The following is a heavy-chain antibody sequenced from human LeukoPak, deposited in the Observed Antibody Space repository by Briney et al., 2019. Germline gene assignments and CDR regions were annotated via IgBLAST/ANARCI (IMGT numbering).Heavy chain of an antibody. D-gene: IGHD5-18*01. CDR3: ARGIQLWLIDY. Sequence: ASVKVSCKASGGTFSSYAISWVRQAPGQGLEWMGGIIPIFGTANYAQKFQGRVTITADESTSTAYMELSSLRSEDTAVYYCARGIQLWLIDYWGQEPWSPSPQ. CDR2: IIPIFGTA. J-gene: IGHJ4*01. V-gene: IGHV1-69*13. CDR1: GGTFSSYA.